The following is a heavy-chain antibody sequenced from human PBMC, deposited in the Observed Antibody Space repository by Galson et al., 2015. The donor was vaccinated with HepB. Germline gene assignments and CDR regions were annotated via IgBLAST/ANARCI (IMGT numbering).Heavy chain of an antibody. J-gene: IGHJ5*02. CDR2: INPNSGGT. CDR3: AREKTPYCSSTSCPLGWFDP. CDR1: GYTFTGYY. V-gene: IGHV1-2*02. Sequence: SVKVSCKASGYTFTGYYMHWVRQAPGQGLEWMGWINPNSGGTNYAQKFQGRVTMTRDTSISTAYMELSRLRSDDTAVYYCAREKTPYCSSTSCPLGWFDPWGQRTLVTVSS. D-gene: IGHD2-2*01.